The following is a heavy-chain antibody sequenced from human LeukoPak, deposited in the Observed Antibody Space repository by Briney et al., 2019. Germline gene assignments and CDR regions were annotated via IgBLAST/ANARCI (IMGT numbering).Heavy chain of an antibody. CDR3: ARPLEMATIFAFDI. CDR2: INPNSGGT. V-gene: IGHV1-2*04. D-gene: IGHD5-24*01. Sequence: ASVKVSCKASGYTFTGYYMHWVRQAPGQGLERMGWINPNSGGTNYAQKFQGWVTMTRDTSISTAYMELSRLRSDDTAVYYCARPLEMATIFAFDIWGQGTMVTVSS. J-gene: IGHJ3*02. CDR1: GYTFTGYY.